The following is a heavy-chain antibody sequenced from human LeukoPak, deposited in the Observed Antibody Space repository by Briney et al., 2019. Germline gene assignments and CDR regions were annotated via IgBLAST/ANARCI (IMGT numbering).Heavy chain of an antibody. CDR2: ISYDGSNK. D-gene: IGHD5-24*01. Sequence: GGSLRLSCAASGFTFSSYAMHWVRQAPGKGLEWVAVISYDGSNKYYADSVKGRFTISRDNSKNTLYLQMNSLRAEDTAVYYCARDRRRERWLQLRHTIYYYYGMDVWGQGTTVTVSS. CDR3: ARDRRRERWLQLRHTIYYYYGMDV. V-gene: IGHV3-30-3*01. CDR1: GFTFSSYA. J-gene: IGHJ6*02.